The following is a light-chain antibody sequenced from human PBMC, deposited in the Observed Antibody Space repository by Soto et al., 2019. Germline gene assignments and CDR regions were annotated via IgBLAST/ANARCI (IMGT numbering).Light chain of an antibody. CDR2: MND. V-gene: IGLV1-47*01. CDR3: ASWDDSLSGYV. J-gene: IGLJ1*01. Sequence: QSVLTQPPSASGTPGQRVTISCSGSTSNILRNYVYWYRQLPGTAPRLLISMNDQRPSGVPDRFSGSKSGTSASLAISGLRSEDEADYYCASWDDSLSGYVFGTGTKLTVL. CDR1: TSNILRNY.